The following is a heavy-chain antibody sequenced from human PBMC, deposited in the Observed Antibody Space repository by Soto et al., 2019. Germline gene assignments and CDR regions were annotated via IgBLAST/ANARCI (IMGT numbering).Heavy chain of an antibody. CDR3: ARGAMVRGVTRAPYNWFDP. J-gene: IGHJ5*02. D-gene: IGHD3-10*01. V-gene: IGHV4-59*01. Sequence: PSETLSLTCTVSGGSISSYYWSWIRQPPGKGLEWIGYIYYSGSTNYNPSLKSRVTISVDTSKNQFSLKLSSVTAADTAVYYCARGAMVRGVTRAPYNWFDPWGQGTLVTVSS. CDR2: IYYSGST. CDR1: GGSISSYY.